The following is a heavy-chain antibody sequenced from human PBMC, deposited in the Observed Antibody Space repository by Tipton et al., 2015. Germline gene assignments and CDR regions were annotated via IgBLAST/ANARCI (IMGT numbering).Heavy chain of an antibody. CDR3: ASTRGPKTYYFGSSGYFGFDY. CDR1: GDSISSYY. J-gene: IGHJ4*02. Sequence: TLSLTCTVSGDSISSYYWSWIRQPPGKGLEWIGYINYSGSPYSNPSLKSRVTISVDTSKNQFSLKLSSVTAADTAVYYCASTRGPKTYYFGSSGYFGFDYWGQGTLVTVSS. D-gene: IGHD3-22*01. V-gene: IGHV4-30-4*01. CDR2: INYSGSP.